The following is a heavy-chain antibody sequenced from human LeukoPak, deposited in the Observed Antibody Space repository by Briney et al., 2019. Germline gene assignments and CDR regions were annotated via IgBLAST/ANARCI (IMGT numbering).Heavy chain of an antibody. Sequence: GGSLRLSCAASGFNFGNFWVSWVRQAPGMGLEWVANINQDGTDKYYVDSVKGRFTISRDNAKNSLYLQMNSLRVEDTAMYYCSTHGCAGCYWYPFDIWGPGTRVTVPS. J-gene: IGHJ3*02. V-gene: IGHV3-7*01. CDR3: STHGCAGCYWYPFDI. D-gene: IGHD2-2*01. CDR2: INQDGTDK. CDR1: GFNFGNFW.